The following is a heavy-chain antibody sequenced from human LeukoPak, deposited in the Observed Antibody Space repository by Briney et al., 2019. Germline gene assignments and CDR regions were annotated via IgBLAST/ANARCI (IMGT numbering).Heavy chain of an antibody. J-gene: IGHJ6*03. CDR2: IYYSGST. CDR3: ASTKSGYYLYYYYYMDV. CDR1: GGSISSYY. D-gene: IGHD3-22*01. V-gene: IGHV4-59*01. Sequence: SETLSLTCTVSGGSISSYYWSWIRQPPGKGLEWIGYIYYSGSTNYNPSLKSRVTISVDTSKNQFSLKLSSVTAADTAVYYCASTKSGYYLYYYYYMDVWGKGTTVTVSS.